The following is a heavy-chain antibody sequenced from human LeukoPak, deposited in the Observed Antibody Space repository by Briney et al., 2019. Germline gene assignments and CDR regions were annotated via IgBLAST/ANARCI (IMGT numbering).Heavy chain of an antibody. Sequence: PGGSLRLSCSASGFTFSSYAMHWVRQAPGKGLEYVSGISSNGGSTYYADSVKGRFTISRDDSQNTLHLQMNSLRAEDTALYYCARGWAGAFDCWGQGTLVTVSS. CDR3: ARGWAGAFDC. CDR2: ISSNGGST. J-gene: IGHJ4*02. V-gene: IGHV3-64*04. CDR1: GFTFSSYA. D-gene: IGHD1-26*01.